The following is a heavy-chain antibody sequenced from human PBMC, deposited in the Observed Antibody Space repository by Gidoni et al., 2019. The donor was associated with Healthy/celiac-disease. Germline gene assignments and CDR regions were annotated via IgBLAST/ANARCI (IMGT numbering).Heavy chain of an antibody. CDR1: GFTLGSYA. CDR2: ISSDGGST. J-gene: IGHJ4*02. CDR3: VKEMSGKQWLAEFDY. V-gene: IGHV3-64D*06. D-gene: IGHD6-19*01. Sequence: EVQLVESGRGLVQPGGSLRRSCSAYGFTLGSYAMHWVRQAPGKGLEYVSAISSDGGSTYYADSVKGRFSSSRNKSKNALYLQMSSLRAEDTAVYYCVKEMSGKQWLAEFDYWGQGTLVTVSS.